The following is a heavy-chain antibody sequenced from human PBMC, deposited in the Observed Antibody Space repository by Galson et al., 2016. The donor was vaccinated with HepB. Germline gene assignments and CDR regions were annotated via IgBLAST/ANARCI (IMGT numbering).Heavy chain of an antibody. D-gene: IGHD1-1*01. V-gene: IGHV3-23*01. CDR3: AKVTGAIPTRFDY. J-gene: IGHJ4*02. Sequence: SLRLSCAASGFSFSSYAMSWVRQAPGKGLHWVSGIGGSGNKTYSADSVKGRFTISRDNSKSTLYLQMNSLRAEDTAVYYCAKVTGAIPTRFDYWSQGTLVTVSS. CDR1: GFSFSSYA. CDR2: IGGSGNKT.